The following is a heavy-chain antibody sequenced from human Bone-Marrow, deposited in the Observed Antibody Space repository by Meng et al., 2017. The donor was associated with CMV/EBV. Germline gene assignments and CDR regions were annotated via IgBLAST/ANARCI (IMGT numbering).Heavy chain of an antibody. Sequence: GGSLRLSCAASGFTFSSSWMHWVRQAPGKGLVWVSHINSDGSDTKYADSVKGRFTISRDNAKNTLYLQMNSLRAEDTAVYYCARDLMKPGIAVAGVSGFDYCGQGTLVTVSS. CDR2: INSDGSDT. CDR1: GFTFSSSW. D-gene: IGHD6-19*01. V-gene: IGHV3-74*03. CDR3: ARDLMKPGIAVAGVSGFDY. J-gene: IGHJ4*02.